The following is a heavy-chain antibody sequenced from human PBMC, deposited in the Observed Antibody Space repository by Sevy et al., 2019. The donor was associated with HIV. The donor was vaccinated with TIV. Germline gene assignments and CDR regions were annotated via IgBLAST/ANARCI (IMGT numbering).Heavy chain of an antibody. CDR3: ARVNGVNSRRAFDI. J-gene: IGHJ3*02. CDR2: IKQDGSEK. V-gene: IGHV3-7*01. D-gene: IGHD4-17*01. CDR1: GFTFSSYW. Sequence: GGSLRLSCAASGFTFSSYWMSWVRQAPGKGLEWVANIKQDGSEKYYVDSVKGRFTISGDNAKNSLYLQMNSLRAEDTAVYYCARVNGVNSRRAFDIWGQGTMVTVSS.